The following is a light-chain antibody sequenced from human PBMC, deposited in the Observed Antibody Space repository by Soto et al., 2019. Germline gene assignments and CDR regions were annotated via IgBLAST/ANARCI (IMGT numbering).Light chain of an antibody. J-gene: IGKJ4*01. Sequence: EIVLTQSPAILSLSPGERATLSCRASQSVSSYLAWYQQKPGQAPRLLIYDASNRATGIPARFSGSGSGTDFPLTISSPEPEDFAVYYCQQRSNWQLTFGGGTKVEIK. CDR3: QQRSNWQLT. V-gene: IGKV3-11*01. CDR2: DAS. CDR1: QSVSSY.